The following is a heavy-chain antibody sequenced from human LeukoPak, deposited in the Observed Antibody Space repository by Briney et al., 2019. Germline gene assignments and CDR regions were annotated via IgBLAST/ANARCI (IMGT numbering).Heavy chain of an antibody. Sequence: GGSLRLSCAVSGFTVRSNYMNWVRQAPGKGLEWVSVIYSGGSTYYADSVKGRFTISRDNSKNTLYLQMNSLRAEDTAVYYCARDLRGGYQDDYWGQGTLVTVSS. CDR1: GFTVRSNY. CDR2: IYSGGST. CDR3: ARDLRGGYQDDY. V-gene: IGHV3-66*02. J-gene: IGHJ4*02. D-gene: IGHD3-22*01.